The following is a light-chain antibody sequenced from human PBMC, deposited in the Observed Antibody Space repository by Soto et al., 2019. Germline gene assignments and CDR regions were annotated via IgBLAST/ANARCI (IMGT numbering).Light chain of an antibody. J-gene: IGLJ7*01. CDR2: DVN. CDR1: TGAVTSGHY. CDR3: MLSYSGPSI. Sequence: QAVVTQEPSLTVSPGGTVNLTCGSSTGAVTSGHYPYWFQVKPGQAPRTLLYDVNNKHSWTPARFSGSLLGGKAALTLSGAQPEDEADYYCMLSYSGPSIFGRGTQLTVL. V-gene: IGLV7-46*01.